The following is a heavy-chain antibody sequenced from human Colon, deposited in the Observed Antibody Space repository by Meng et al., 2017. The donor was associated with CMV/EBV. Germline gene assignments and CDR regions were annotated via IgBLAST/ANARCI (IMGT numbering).Heavy chain of an antibody. CDR3: ARGVVGGYNFGYPVAYYYDY. D-gene: IGHD5-18*01. CDR2: INPKSVDT. J-gene: IGHJ4*02. Sequence: SGAEVKQPGASLKVSCKASGYTLTGYYIHWVRQAPGQGLEWIGWINPKSVDTKYAQKFQGRVIMTRDTSIGTAYMELSSLRSDDTAVYYCARGVVGGYNFGYPVAYYYDYWGQGTLVTVSS. V-gene: IGHV1-2*02. CDR1: GYTLTGYY.